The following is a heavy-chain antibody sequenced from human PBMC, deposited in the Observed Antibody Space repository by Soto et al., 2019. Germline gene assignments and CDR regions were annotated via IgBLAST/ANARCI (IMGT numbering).Heavy chain of an antibody. D-gene: IGHD3-16*01. CDR1: GLTFSGSA. CDR3: SANDHDDHTNFDQ. CDR2: IRRKANNYAT. J-gene: IGHJ4*02. Sequence: EVQLVESGGGLVQPGGSLKLSCAVSGLTFSGSAMHWVRQASGKGLEWVGHIRRKANNYATAYAASVNGRFTISRDDSKNTAYLQMNSLKTEDTAVYYCSANDHDDHTNFDQWGQGTVVTVSS. V-gene: IGHV3-73*01.